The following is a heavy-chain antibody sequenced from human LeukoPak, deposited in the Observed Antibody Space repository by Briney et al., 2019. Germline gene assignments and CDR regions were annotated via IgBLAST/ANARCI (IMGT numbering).Heavy chain of an antibody. V-gene: IGHV1-46*01. CDR2: ISPRDGST. Sequence: ASVRVSCKASGYTFTNYYIHWVRQAPGQGLEWMGIISPRDGSTNYVPKFQDRVTMTSDTSTSTVYMDLSSLRSEDTAVYYCARGGSGYLGAFDIWGQGTMVTVSS. CDR3: ARGGSGYLGAFDI. J-gene: IGHJ3*02. CDR1: GYTFTNYY. D-gene: IGHD3-22*01.